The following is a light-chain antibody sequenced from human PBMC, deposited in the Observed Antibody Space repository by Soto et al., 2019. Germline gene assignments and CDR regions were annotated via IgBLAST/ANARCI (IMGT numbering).Light chain of an antibody. J-gene: IGKJ1*01. CDR2: GAS. Sequence: EIVLTQSPGTLSLSPGERATFSCRASQSVSSSYLAWYQQKPGQAPRLLIYGASSRATGIPDRFSGSGSGTDFTLTISRLEPEDFAVYYCQLRRTFGQGTKVEI. V-gene: IGKV3-20*01. CDR1: QSVSSSY. CDR3: QLRRT.